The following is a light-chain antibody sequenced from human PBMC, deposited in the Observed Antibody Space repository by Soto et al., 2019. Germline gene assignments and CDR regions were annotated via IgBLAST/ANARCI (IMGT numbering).Light chain of an antibody. CDR3: QQFENLPLT. V-gene: IGKV1-33*01. CDR2: DAS. CDR1: QDINDY. Sequence: DIQMTQSPSSLSASIGDRVTITCQASQDINDYLNWYQQKPGKAPKLLINDASILETGVPSRFSGSGSWTDFTFTFTISSLQPEDVGTYYCQQFENLPLTFGGGTKVEIK. J-gene: IGKJ4*01.